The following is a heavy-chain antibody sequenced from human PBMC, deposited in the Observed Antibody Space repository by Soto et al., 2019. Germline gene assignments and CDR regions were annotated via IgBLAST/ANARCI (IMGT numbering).Heavy chain of an antibody. CDR1: GFSFTNFA. Sequence: HPGGSLRLSCAASGFSFTNFAMSWVRQAPGKGLEWVAGIGASGDITWYADSVKGRLSISRDNSKNTLYLQLNSLRFEDKAVYYCAKDDFTDRGDDYFDYWGPGT. V-gene: IGHV3-23*01. CDR3: AKDDFTDRGDDYFDY. D-gene: IGHD2-21*02. CDR2: IGASGDIT. J-gene: IGHJ4*02.